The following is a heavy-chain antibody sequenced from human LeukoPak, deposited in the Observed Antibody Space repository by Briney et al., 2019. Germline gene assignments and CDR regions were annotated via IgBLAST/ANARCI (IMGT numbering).Heavy chain of an antibody. J-gene: IGHJ4*02. CDR2: INANSGGT. V-gene: IGHV1-2*02. Sequence: ASVKVSCKASGYTFTGYHMHWVRQAPRQGLEWMGWINANSGGTNYAQKFQGRVTMTRDTSISTAYMELNRLRSDDTAVYYCAKSGAWYLERYPVNDWGQGTLVTVSS. D-gene: IGHD6-13*01. CDR3: AKSGAWYLERYPVND. CDR1: GYTFTGYH.